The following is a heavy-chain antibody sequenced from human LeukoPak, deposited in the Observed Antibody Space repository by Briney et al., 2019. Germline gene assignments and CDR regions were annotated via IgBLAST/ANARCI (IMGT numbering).Heavy chain of an antibody. J-gene: IGHJ4*02. CDR1: GFTFNNYA. CDR3: AKAEIVGATTGFDY. V-gene: IGHV3-23*01. D-gene: IGHD1-26*01. Sequence: GGSLRLSCAASGFTFNNYALSWVRQAPGKGLDWVSVISGSGGSTYYADSVKGWFTISRDNSKNTLYLQMNSLRAEDTAVYYCAKAEIVGATTGFDYWGQGTLVTVSS. CDR2: ISGSGGST.